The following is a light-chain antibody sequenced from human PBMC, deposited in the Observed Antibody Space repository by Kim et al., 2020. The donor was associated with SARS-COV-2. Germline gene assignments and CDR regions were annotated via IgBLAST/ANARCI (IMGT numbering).Light chain of an antibody. CDR1: SLRRYY. Sequence: SSELTQDPAVSVALGQTVRITCQGDSLRRYYASWYQQKPGQAPVLVIYGKNNRPSGIPDRFSGSTSGNTASLTISGAQAEEEADYYCQSRDSSGNVLFGGGTKLTVL. V-gene: IGLV3-19*01. CDR3: QSRDSSGNVL. J-gene: IGLJ2*01. CDR2: GKN.